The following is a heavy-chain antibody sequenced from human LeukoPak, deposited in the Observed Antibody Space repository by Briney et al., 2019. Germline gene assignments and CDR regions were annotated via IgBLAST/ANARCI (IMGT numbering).Heavy chain of an antibody. D-gene: IGHD7-27*01. V-gene: IGHV4-61*02. CDR3: ATLTGEAFDI. CDR1: GGSISSGSYY. CDR2: IYTSGST. Sequence: SETLSLTCTVSGGSISSGSYYWSWIRQPAGKGLEWIGRIYTSGSTNYNPSLKSRVTISVDTSKNQFSLKLSSVTAADTAVYYCATLTGEAFDIWGQGTMVTVSS. J-gene: IGHJ3*02.